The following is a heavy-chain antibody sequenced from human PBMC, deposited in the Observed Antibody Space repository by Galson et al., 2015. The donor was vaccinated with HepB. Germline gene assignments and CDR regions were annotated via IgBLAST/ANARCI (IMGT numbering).Heavy chain of an antibody. CDR2: IIPIFGTA. CDR1: GGTFSSYA. D-gene: IGHD5-12*01. J-gene: IGHJ6*02. Sequence: SVKVSCKASGGTFSSYAISWVRQAPGQGLEWMGGIIPIFGTANYAQKFQGRVTITADESTSTAYMELSSLRSEDTAVYYCARVATIPYYYYYGMDVWGQGTTVTVSS. V-gene: IGHV1-69*13. CDR3: ARVATIPYYYYYGMDV.